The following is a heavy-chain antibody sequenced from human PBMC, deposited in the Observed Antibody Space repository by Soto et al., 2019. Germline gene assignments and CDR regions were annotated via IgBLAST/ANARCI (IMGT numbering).Heavy chain of an antibody. Sequence: EVQLVESGGGLVQPGGSLRLSCAASGFTVSSNYMSWVRQAPGKGLEWVSVIYSGGSTYYADSVKGRFTISRDNSKNTLYLQMNRLRAEDTAVYYCATASRLHFGGGMDVWGQGTTVTVSS. CDR1: GFTVSSNY. D-gene: IGHD4-17*01. J-gene: IGHJ6*02. V-gene: IGHV3-66*01. CDR3: ATASRLHFGGGMDV. CDR2: IYSGGST.